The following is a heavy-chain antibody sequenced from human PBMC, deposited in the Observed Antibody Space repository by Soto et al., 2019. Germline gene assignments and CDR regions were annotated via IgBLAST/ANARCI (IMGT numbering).Heavy chain of an antibody. Sequence: QVHLVQSGAEVKKPGSSVKVSCKTSGGSFSKYSISWLRQAPGQGLEWMGGIIPISVTTHYAQRFQGRVTITADDLTTTSHMEVSSLKFEDTAVYYCASSRWIQLWTADFWGQGTRVTVSS. CDR3: ASSRWIQLWTADF. J-gene: IGHJ4*02. D-gene: IGHD5-18*01. CDR2: IIPISVTT. V-gene: IGHV1-69*01. CDR1: GGSFSKYS.